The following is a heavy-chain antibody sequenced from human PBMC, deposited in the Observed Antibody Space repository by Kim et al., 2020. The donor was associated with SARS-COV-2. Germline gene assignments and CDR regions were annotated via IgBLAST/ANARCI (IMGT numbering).Heavy chain of an antibody. V-gene: IGHV4-39*01. CDR3: ARHKSPELFPQGAFDI. Sequence: SETLSLTCTVSGGSISSSSYYWGWIRQPPGKGLEWIGSIYYSGSTYYNPSLKSRVTISVDTSKNQFSLKLSSVTAADTAVYYCARHKSPELFPQGAFDIWGQGTMVTVSS. CDR2: IYYSGST. D-gene: IGHD3-10*01. CDR1: GGSISSSSYY. J-gene: IGHJ3*02.